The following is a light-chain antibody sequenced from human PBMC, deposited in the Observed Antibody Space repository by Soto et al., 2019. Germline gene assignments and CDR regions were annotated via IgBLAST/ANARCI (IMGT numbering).Light chain of an antibody. CDR3: QTWGTGMV. Sequence: QSVLTQSPSASASLGASVKLTCTLSRVHSSYAIAWHQQQPEKGPRYLMKLNSDGSHSKGDGIPDRFSGSSSGAERYLTISSLQYEDEADYFCQTWGTGMVFGGWTKLTVL. J-gene: IGLJ3*02. CDR2: LNSDGSH. V-gene: IGLV4-69*01. CDR1: RVHSSYA.